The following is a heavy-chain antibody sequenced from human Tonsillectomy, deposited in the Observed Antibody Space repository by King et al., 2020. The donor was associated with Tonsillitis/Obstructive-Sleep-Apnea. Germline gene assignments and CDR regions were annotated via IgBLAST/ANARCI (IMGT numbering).Heavy chain of an antibody. V-gene: IGHV1-2*06. CDR1: GYTFTGYY. D-gene: IGHD3-10*01. J-gene: IGHJ4*02. CDR2: INPNSGGA. CDR3: ATSRGGGY. Sequence: VQLVESGAEVKKPGASVKVSCKTSGYTFTGYYMHWVRQAPGQGLEWWGRINPNSGGANYAQKFQGRVTMTRDTSISTAYMGLCRLRSDDTAVYYCATSRGGGYWGQGTLVTVSS.